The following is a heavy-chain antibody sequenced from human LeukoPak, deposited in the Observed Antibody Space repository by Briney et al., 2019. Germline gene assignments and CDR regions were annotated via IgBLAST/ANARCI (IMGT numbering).Heavy chain of an antibody. CDR1: GFTFSSYG. V-gene: IGHV3-30*18. CDR3: AKDSSSGWSQSRYYGMDV. Sequence: GSLRLSCAASGFTFSSYGMHWVRQAPGKGLEWVAVISYDGSNKDYADSVKGRFTISRDNSKNTLYLQMNSLRAEDTAVYYCAKDSSSGWSQSRYYGMDVWGQGTTVTVSS. J-gene: IGHJ6*02. CDR2: ISYDGSNK. D-gene: IGHD6-19*01.